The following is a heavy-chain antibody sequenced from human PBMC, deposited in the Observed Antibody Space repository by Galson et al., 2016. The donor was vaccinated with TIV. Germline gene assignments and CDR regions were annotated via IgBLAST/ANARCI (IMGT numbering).Heavy chain of an antibody. J-gene: IGHJ6*02. V-gene: IGHV1-18*04. CDR3: ARDRGSMTMILVVDYHYGTDG. D-gene: IGHD3-22*01. CDR1: GYTFSKYG. Sequence: SVKVSCKASGYTFSKYGISWVRQAPGQGLEWLGWISSYNGDTNYAHNLRGRLTMTTDSSTTTASMELRSLRSDDTAVYFCARDRGSMTMILVVDYHYGTDGWGQGPSVTVAS. CDR2: ISSYNGDT.